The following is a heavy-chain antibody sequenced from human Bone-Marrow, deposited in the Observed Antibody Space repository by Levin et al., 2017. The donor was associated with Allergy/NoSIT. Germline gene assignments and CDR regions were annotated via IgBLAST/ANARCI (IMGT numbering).Heavy chain of an antibody. J-gene: IGHJ4*02. CDR3: ARLDF. CDR2: IHGDGKT. V-gene: IGHV3-53*01. Sequence: LSLTCAVSGLAVNANYISWVRQAPGRGLEWVSIIHGDGKTFYAASVRGRFTVSRDNSKNTLFLHMTNVRVDDTAVYFCARLDFWGQGTLVTVSS. CDR1: GLAVNANY.